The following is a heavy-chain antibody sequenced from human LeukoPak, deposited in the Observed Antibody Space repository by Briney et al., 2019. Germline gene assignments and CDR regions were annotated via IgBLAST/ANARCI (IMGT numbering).Heavy chain of an antibody. CDR3: ARGGSYVWGSYRLKSWFDP. Sequence: GSLRLSCAASGFTFSSYAMSWVRQPPGKGLEWIGEINHSGSTYYNPSLKSRVTISVDTSKNQFSLKLSSVTAADTAVYYCARGGSYVWGSYRLKSWFDPWGQGTLVTVSS. D-gene: IGHD3-16*02. V-gene: IGHV4-34*01. CDR1: GFTFSSYA. CDR2: INHSGST. J-gene: IGHJ5*02.